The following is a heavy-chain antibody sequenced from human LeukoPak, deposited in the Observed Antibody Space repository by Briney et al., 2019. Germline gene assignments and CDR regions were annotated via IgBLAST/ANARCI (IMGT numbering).Heavy chain of an antibody. CDR1: GFTFSSYG. CDR2: IYHSGST. CDR3: ARDVFY. Sequence: GSLRLSCAASGFTFSSYGMHWVRQPPGKGLEWIGEIYHSGSTNYNPSLKSRVTISVDKSKNQFSLKLSSVIAADTAVYYCARDVFYWGQGTLVTVSS. J-gene: IGHJ4*02. V-gene: IGHV4-4*02.